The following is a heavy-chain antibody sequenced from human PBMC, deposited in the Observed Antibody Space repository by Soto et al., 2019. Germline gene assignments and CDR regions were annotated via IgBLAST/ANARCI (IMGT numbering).Heavy chain of an antibody. CDR3: ARDQPGYSYGYGLGY. CDR1: GFTFGDHY. D-gene: IGHD5-18*01. J-gene: IGHJ4*02. CDR2: ISSSSSYI. Sequence: SGGSLRLSCAVSGFTFGDHYIDWVRQAPGKGLEWVSSISSSSSYIYYADSVKGRFTISRDNAKNSLYLQMNSLRAEDTAVYYCARDQPGYSYGYGLGYWGQGTLVTVSS. V-gene: IGHV3-21*01.